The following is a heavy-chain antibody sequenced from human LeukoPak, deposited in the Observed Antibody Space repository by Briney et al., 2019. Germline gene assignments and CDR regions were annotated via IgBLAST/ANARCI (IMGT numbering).Heavy chain of an antibody. CDR3: VRMVESEFDY. V-gene: IGHV2-70*04. J-gene: IGHJ4*02. CDR2: IDWDDDK. Sequence: SGPTLVNPTQTLTLTCTFSGFSLSTSGMRVSWIRQPPGKALGWLARIDWDDDKFYSTSLKTRLTISKDTSKNQVVLTMTNMDPVDTATYYCVRMVESEFDYWGQGTLVTVSS. CDR1: GFSLSTSGMR.